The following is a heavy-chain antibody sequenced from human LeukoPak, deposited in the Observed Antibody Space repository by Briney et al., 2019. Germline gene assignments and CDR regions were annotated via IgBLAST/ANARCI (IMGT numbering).Heavy chain of an antibody. CDR1: GFSFTTYA. V-gene: IGHV3-23*01. CDR3: AKDRRLAAFDY. Sequence: PGGSLRLSCAASGFSFTTYAMSWVRQAPGKGLEWVSFISYDGGTTSYSDSVKGRLTISRDNSKNTLYLQMNSLRAEDTAVYYCAKDRRLAAFDYGGQGTLVTVSS. CDR2: ISYDGGTT. D-gene: IGHD6-25*01. J-gene: IGHJ4*02.